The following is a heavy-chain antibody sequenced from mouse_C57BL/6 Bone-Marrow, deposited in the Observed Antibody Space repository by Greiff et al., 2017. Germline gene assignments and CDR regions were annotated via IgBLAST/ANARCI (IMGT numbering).Heavy chain of an antibody. CDR2: INSAGSST. CDR1: EYEFPSHE. D-gene: IGHD2-1*01. CDR3: ARQVIKYGNVWGEFDV. J-gene: IGHJ1*03. Sequence: EVQVVESGGGLVQPGESLKLSCESNEYEFPSHEMSWVRKTPEKRLELVAAINSAGSSTYYPHTIERRFIISRDNTKKTVYMQMSRLRSEDTAVYYCARQVIKYGNVWGEFDVWGTGTTVTVSA. V-gene: IGHV5-2*01.